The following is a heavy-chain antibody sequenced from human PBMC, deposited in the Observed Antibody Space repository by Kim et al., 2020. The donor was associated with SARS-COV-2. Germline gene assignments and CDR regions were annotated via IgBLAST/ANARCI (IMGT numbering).Heavy chain of an antibody. CDR3: AKDKEWLVTYYFDY. Sequence: GGSLRLSCAASGFTFGDYAMHWVRQAPGKGLEWVSGISWNSGSIGYADSVKGRFTISRDNAKNSLYLQMNSLRAEDTALYYCAKDKEWLVTYYFDYWGQGTLVTVSS. CDR2: ISWNSGSI. V-gene: IGHV3-9*01. CDR1: GFTFGDYA. D-gene: IGHD6-19*01. J-gene: IGHJ4*02.